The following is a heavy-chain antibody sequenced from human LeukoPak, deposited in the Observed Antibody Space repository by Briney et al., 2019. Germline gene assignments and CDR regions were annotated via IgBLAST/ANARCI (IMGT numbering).Heavy chain of an antibody. J-gene: IGHJ5*02. CDR2: IYYSGCT. V-gene: IGHV4-59*11. D-gene: IGHD7-27*01. Sequence: SETLSLTCTVSGGSISIHYWSWIRHPPGKGLEWIGYIYYSGCTNYNPSLKSRVTISVDTYKNQFSLKLSSVTAADTVVYYCARDQGATGAVWFDPWGQGTLVTVSS. CDR3: ARDQGATGAVWFDP. CDR1: GGSISIHY.